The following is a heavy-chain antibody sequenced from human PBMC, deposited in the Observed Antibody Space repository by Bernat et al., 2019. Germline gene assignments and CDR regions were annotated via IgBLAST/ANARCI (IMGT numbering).Heavy chain of an antibody. CDR1: GGTFSSYA. J-gene: IGHJ3*02. Sequence: QVQLVQSGAEVKKPGSSVKVSCKASGGTFSSYAISWVRQAPGQGLEWMGGIIPIFGTANYAQKFQGRVTITADESTSTAYMELSSLRSEDTAVYYCSLARDYYGSSGYTFDIWGQGTMVTVSS. V-gene: IGHV1-69*01. CDR2: IIPIFGTA. D-gene: IGHD3-22*01. CDR3: SLARDYYGSSGYTFDI.